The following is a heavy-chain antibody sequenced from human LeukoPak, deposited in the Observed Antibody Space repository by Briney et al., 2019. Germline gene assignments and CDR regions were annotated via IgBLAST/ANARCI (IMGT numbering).Heavy chain of an antibody. CDR1: VAPSVVTT. V-gene: IGHV4-59*01. CDR3: ARGVYIAAAQYGY. CDR2: IYYRGTT. Sequence: PSGPCPSPALSLVAPSVVTTGAGSGSPQGRDWGGLIYYRGTTNNNPSLKSRVTISVDTSKNQFSLKLSSVTAADTAVYYCARGVYIAAAQYGYWGQGTLVTVSS. J-gene: IGHJ4*02. D-gene: IGHD6-13*01.